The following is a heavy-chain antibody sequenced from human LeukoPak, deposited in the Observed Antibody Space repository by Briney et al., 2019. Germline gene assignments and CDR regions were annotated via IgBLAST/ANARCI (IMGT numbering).Heavy chain of an antibody. CDR1: GFTFSSYA. D-gene: IGHD2-15*01. CDR2: ISYDGSNK. Sequence: GGSLRLSCAASGFTFSSYAMHWVRQAPGKGLEWVAVISYDGSNKYYADSVKGRFTISRDNSKNMLYLQMNSLRAEDTAVYYCARDRWVVVVDDAFDIWRQGTMVTVSS. CDR3: ARDRWVVVVDDAFDI. J-gene: IGHJ3*02. V-gene: IGHV3-30*01.